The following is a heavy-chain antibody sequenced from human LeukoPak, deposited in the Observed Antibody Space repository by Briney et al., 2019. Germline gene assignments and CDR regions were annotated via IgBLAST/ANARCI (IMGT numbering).Heavy chain of an antibody. CDR3: ARAPPGGSPPYFGY. V-gene: IGHV1-18*01. CDR2: ISAYNGNT. D-gene: IGHD2-15*01. J-gene: IGHJ4*02. CDR1: GYTFTSYG. Sequence: ASVKVSCKASGYTFTSYGISWVRQAPGQGLEWMGWISAYNGNTNYAQKLQGRVTMTTDTSTSTAYMELRSLRSDDTAVYYCARAPPGGSPPYFGYWGQGTLVTVSS.